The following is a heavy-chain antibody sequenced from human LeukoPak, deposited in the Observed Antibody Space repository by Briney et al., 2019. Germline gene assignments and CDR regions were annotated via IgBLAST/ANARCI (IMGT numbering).Heavy chain of an antibody. Sequence: PGGSLRLSCVASGFTFSSYEMIWVRQAPGKGLEWVSYISSSGNTIYYADSVKGRFTISRDNAKNSLYLQMNSLRAEDTAVYYCASWKYRYGHDHWGQGTLVTVSS. CDR2: ISSSGNTI. V-gene: IGHV3-48*03. CDR1: GFTFSSYE. D-gene: IGHD5-18*01. J-gene: IGHJ4*02. CDR3: ASWKYRYGHDH.